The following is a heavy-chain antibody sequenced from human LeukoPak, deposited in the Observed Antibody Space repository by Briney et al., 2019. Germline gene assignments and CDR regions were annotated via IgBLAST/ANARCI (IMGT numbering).Heavy chain of an antibody. Sequence: PSETLSLTCTVSGGSISSYYWSWIRQPPGKGLEWIGYIYYSGSTNYNPSLKSRVTISVDTSKNQFSLKLSSVTAADTAVYYCARAPVDTAMGYYFDYWGQGTLVTVSS. D-gene: IGHD5-18*01. CDR1: GGSISSYY. J-gene: IGHJ4*02. CDR2: IYYSGST. CDR3: ARAPVDTAMGYYFDY. V-gene: IGHV4-59*01.